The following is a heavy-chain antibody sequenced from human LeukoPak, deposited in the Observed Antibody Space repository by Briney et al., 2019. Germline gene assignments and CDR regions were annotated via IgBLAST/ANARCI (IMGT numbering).Heavy chain of an antibody. CDR1: GFIFSDYY. Sequence: PGGSLRLSCAASGFIFSDYYMSWVRQAPGKGLEWVSYITRSSDDTNYADSVKGRFTISRDNAKNSLSLQMNSLRAEDTALYYCARHGSGMFDYWGQGTLVTVSS. CDR2: ITRSSDDT. J-gene: IGHJ4*02. V-gene: IGHV3-11*06. CDR3: ARHGSGMFDY. D-gene: IGHD3-10*01.